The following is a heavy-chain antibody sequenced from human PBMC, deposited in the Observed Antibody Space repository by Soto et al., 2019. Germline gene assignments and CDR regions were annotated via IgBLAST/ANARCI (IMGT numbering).Heavy chain of an antibody. Sequence: LSLTCTVSGDSIGRGNKYWSWIRQAPGKGLEWIGYIFSSGTTYYNPSLKSRLTMSLDTSQNQFSLKLNSVTAADTAVYYCARVPSPFDFYYAMDVWGQGTTVTVSS. V-gene: IGHV4-30-4*02. D-gene: IGHD3-16*01. CDR1: GDSIGRGNKY. CDR3: ARVPSPFDFYYAMDV. J-gene: IGHJ6*02. CDR2: IFSSGTT.